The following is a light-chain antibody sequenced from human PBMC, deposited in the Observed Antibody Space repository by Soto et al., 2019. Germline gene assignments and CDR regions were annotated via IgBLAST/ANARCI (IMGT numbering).Light chain of an antibody. CDR2: DVS. CDR3: QQYTNWPPWT. CDR1: QGVSRN. V-gene: IGKV3-15*01. J-gene: IGKJ1*01. Sequence: EIVMTQSPATLAVSPGERATLSCRASQGVSRNLAWYQQKPGQAPRLLIYDVSTRASDIPARFSGSGSGTEFTLTISSLQSEDFAVYYCQQYTNWPPWTFGQGTKVEIK.